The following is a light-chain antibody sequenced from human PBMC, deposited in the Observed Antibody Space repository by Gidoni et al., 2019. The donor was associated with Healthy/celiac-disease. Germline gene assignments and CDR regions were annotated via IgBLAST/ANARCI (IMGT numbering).Light chain of an antibody. CDR3: QQRSNWPPR. CDR1: QSVSSY. J-gene: IGKJ5*01. V-gene: IGKV3-11*01. CDR2: DAS. Sequence: EIVLTQSPATLSLSPWERATISCRASQSVSSYLAWYQLKPGQAPRLLIYDASNRATGIPARFSGSGSGTDFTLTISSLEPEDFAVYYCQQRSNWPPRFGQGTRLEIK.